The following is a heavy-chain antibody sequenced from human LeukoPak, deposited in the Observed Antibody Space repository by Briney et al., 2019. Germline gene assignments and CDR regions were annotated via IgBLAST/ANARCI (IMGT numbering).Heavy chain of an antibody. D-gene: IGHD3-9*01. Sequence: SETLSLTCTVSGGSISSYYWSWIRQPPGKGLEWIGYIYYSGSTNYNPSLKSRVTISVDTSKNQFSLKLSSVTAADAAVYYCARVFSYYDILTGYYTQTPYFDYWGQGTLVTVSS. CDR3: ARVFSYYDILTGYYTQTPYFDY. CDR2: IYYSGST. CDR1: GGSISSYY. J-gene: IGHJ4*02. V-gene: IGHV4-59*01.